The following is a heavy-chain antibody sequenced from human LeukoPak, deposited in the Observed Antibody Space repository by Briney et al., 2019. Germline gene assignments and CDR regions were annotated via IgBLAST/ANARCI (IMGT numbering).Heavy chain of an antibody. D-gene: IGHD5-12*01. V-gene: IGHV4-34*01. CDR3: ARGSARMVANPLFDY. Sequence: SETLSLTCAVYGGSLSGYYWSWIRQPPGKGLEWIGEINHSGSTNYNPSLKSRVTISVDTSKNQFSLKLSSVTAADTAVYYCARGSARMVANPLFDYWGQGTLVTVSS. CDR1: GGSLSGYY. J-gene: IGHJ4*02. CDR2: INHSGST.